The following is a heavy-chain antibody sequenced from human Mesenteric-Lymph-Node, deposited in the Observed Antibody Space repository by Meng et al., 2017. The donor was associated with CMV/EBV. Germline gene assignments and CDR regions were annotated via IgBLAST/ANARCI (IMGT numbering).Heavy chain of an antibody. J-gene: IGHJ6*02. CDR1: GFTFSDYY. Sequence: GESLKISCAASGFTFSDYYMTWIRQAPGKGLEWVSYISSSGRTTYYADSVKGRFTVSRDNAKNSLFLQMNSLRAEDTAVYYCARDKMTDYYYYDMDVWGRGTSVTVSS. V-gene: IGHV3-11*01. CDR2: ISSSGRTT. CDR3: ARDKMTDYYYYDMDV.